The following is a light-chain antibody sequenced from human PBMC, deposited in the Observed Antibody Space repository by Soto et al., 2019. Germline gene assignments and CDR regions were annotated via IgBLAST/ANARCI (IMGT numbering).Light chain of an antibody. CDR3: QQSYSTHLT. V-gene: IGKV1-39*01. CDR2: AAS. Sequence: DIQMTQSPSSLSASVGDRVTITCRASQSISSYLNWYQQKPGKAPKLLIYAASSLQSGVPSRFSGSGSGTDSTLTISSLQPEDFANYYCQQSYSTHLTFGGGTNVEIK. J-gene: IGKJ4*01. CDR1: QSISSY.